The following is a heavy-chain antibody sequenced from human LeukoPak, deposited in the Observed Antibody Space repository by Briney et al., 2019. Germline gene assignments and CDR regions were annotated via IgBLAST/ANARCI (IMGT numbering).Heavy chain of an antibody. CDR3: ARELGTNAFDV. CDR2: IDPNSGVT. V-gene: IGHV1-2*02. Sequence: GASVKVSCKASGYTLTNNHLYWVRQAPGQGLEWMGWIDPNSGVTNFAQNFQGRLTMTTDTSINTAYMELSRLTSDDTAVYYCARELGTNAFDVWGQGTLVTVSS. J-gene: IGHJ3*01. CDR1: GYTLTNNH. D-gene: IGHD1/OR15-1a*01.